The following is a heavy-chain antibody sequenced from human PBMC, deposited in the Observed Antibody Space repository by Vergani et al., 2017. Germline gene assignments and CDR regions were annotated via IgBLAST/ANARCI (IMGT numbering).Heavy chain of an antibody. CDR2: IYHSGST. V-gene: IGHV4-30-2*01. CDR1: GGSISSGGYS. D-gene: IGHD3-22*01. Sequence: QVQLQESGPGLVKPSQTLSLTCAVSGGSISSGGYSWSWIRQPPGKGLEWIGYIYHSGSTYYNPSLKSRVTISVDRSKNQFSLKLSSVTAADTAVYYCARARYYYDSSGYYPYWYFDLWGRGTLVTVSS. CDR3: ARARYYYDSSGYYPYWYFDL. J-gene: IGHJ2*01.